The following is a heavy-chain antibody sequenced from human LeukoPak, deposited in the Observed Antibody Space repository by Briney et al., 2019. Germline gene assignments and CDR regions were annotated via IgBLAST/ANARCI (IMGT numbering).Heavy chain of an antibody. CDR3: ARDGSAWELPGRSWFDP. D-gene: IGHD1-26*01. CDR2: ISSSGSTI. CDR1: GFTFSSYE. V-gene: IGHV3-48*03. Sequence: EGSLRLSRAASGFTFSSYEMNWVRQAPGKGLEWVSYISSSGSTIYYADSVKGRFTISRDNAKNSLYLQMNSLRAEDTALYHCARDGSAWELPGRSWFDPWGQGTLVTVSS. J-gene: IGHJ5*02.